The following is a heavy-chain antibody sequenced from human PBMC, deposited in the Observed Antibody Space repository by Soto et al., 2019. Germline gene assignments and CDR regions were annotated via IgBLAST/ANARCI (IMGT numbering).Heavy chain of an antibody. CDR3: ARGTRRGSYYYYGLDG. Sequence: QVQLVQSGADVKKPGSSVKVSCKASGGTFSSYAISWVRQAPGQGLEWMGGIIPIFGTTNYARRFQGRVTITADKSTSRAYMELRSLRSEDTAVYYCARGTRRGSYYYYGLDGWGQGTTVTVSS. D-gene: IGHD1-26*01. CDR1: GGTFSSYA. J-gene: IGHJ6*02. CDR2: IIPIFGTT. V-gene: IGHV1-69*06.